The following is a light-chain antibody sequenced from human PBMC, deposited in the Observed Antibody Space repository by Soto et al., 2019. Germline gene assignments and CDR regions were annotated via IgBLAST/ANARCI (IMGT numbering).Light chain of an antibody. CDR3: CSFAGSRQV. CDR2: EGS. CDR1: SSDVGSYNL. Sequence: QSVLTQPASMSGSPGQSITISCTGTSSDVGSYNLVSWYQQHPGKAPKLMIYEGSKRPSGVSNRFSGSKSGNTASLTISGLQAEDEADYYCCSFAGSRQVFGTGTKLTVL. V-gene: IGLV2-23*01. J-gene: IGLJ1*01.